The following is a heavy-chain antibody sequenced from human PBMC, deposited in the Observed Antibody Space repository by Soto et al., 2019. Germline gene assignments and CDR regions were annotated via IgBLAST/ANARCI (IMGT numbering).Heavy chain of an antibody. CDR2: INAGNGNT. CDR3: ARGVENIVVVLDVFGYYGMDV. Sequence: GASVKVSCKASGYSFTSYAIYWVRQAPGQRLEWMGWINAGNGNTKYSQKLQGRVTSTGDTSASTAHMELSSLRSEDTAVYFCARGVENIVVVLDVFGYYGMDVWGQGTTVTAP. CDR1: GYSFTSYA. J-gene: IGHJ6*02. D-gene: IGHD2-2*01. V-gene: IGHV1-3*01.